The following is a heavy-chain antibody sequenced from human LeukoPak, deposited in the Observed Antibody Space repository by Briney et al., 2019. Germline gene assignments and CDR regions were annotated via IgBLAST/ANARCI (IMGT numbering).Heavy chain of an antibody. CDR3: ARDGVDSSSWYYYYYMDV. CDR2: IKQDGSEK. D-gene: IGHD6-13*01. V-gene: IGHV3-7*01. CDR1: GFTFSSYW. Sequence: GGSLRLSCAASGFTFSSYWMSWVRQAPGKGLEWVANIKQDGSEKYYVDSVKGRFTISRDNAKNSLYLQMNSLRTEDTAVYYCARDGVDSSSWYYYYYMDVWGKGTTVTVSS. J-gene: IGHJ6*03.